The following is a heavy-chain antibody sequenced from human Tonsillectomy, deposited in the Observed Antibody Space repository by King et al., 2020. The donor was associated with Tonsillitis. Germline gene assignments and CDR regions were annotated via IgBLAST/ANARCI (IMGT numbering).Heavy chain of an antibody. Sequence: VQLVETGGGLIQPGGSLRLSCAASGFTVSSNYMSWFRQAPGRGREWVSVIYSVGGTYYADSVKGRFTISGDNSKNTLYLQMNSLRAEDTAVYYCARHDYSNYYFDYWGQGTLVTVSS. D-gene: IGHD4-11*01. CDR1: GFTVSSNY. J-gene: IGHJ4*02. CDR2: IYSVGGT. CDR3: ARHDYSNYYFDY. V-gene: IGHV3-53*02.